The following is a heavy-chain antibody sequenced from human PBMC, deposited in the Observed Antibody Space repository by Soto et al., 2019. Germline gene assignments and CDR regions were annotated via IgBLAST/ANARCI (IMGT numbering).Heavy chain of an antibody. CDR1: GFTFISYS. V-gene: IGHV3-21*01. Sequence: GGSLRLSCAASGFTFISYSMNWVRQAPGKGLEWVSSISSSSSYIYYADSVKGRFTISRDNAKNSLYLQMNSLRAEDTAVYYCARAPYLSYGDPGYYFDYWGQGTLVTVSS. J-gene: IGHJ4*02. CDR2: ISSSSSYI. D-gene: IGHD4-17*01. CDR3: ARAPYLSYGDPGYYFDY.